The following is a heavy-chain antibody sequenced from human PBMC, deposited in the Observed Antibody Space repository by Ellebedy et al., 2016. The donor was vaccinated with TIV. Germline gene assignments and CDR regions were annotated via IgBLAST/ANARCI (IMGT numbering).Heavy chain of an antibody. J-gene: IGHJ4*02. CDR1: GFTVSSNY. D-gene: IGHD3-22*01. CDR2: IYSGGST. CDR3: ARGDSSGYYYGYYFDN. Sequence: GESLKISCAASGFTVSSNYMSWVRQAPGKGLEWVSLIYSGGSTYYADSVKGRFTISRDNSKNTLYLQMNSLRAEDTAVYYCARGDSSGYYYGYYFDNWGQGTLVTVSS. V-gene: IGHV3-53*01.